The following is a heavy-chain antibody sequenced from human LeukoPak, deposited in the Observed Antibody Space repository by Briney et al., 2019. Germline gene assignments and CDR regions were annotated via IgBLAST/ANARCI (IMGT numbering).Heavy chain of an antibody. CDR3: ARGTNCGGDCPFDY. J-gene: IGHJ4*02. Sequence: PSETLSLTCTVSGGSISSYYWSWIRQPPGKGLEWIGYIYYSGSTNYNPSLKSRATISVDTSKNQFSLRLSSVTAADTAVYYCARGTNCGGDCPFDYWGQGTLVTVSS. CDR2: IYYSGST. CDR1: GGSISSYY. D-gene: IGHD2-21*01. V-gene: IGHV4-59*01.